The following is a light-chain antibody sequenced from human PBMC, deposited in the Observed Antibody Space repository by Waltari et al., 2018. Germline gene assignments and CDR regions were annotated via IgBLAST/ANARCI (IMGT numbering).Light chain of an antibody. CDR1: QRLTKNY. V-gene: IGKV3-20*01. CDR3: QQYGSSVMYT. CDR2: GAS. Sequence: VLTQSPGTLSLSHGESATLSCRASQRLTKNYLAWYQQKPGQPPRLLISGASSRAAGIPDRFSGSGSGTDFTLTISRLDPEDFAIYYCQQYGSSVMYTFGQGTKLEIK. J-gene: IGKJ2*01.